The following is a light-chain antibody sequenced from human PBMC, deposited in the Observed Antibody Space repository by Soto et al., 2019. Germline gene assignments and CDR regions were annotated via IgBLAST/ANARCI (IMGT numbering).Light chain of an antibody. CDR2: DAS. J-gene: IGKJ3*01. CDR3: QHYNSYPFT. Sequence: IQLTQSPSSLSASVGDRVTITCRASQGISSYLAWYQQKPGKAPKLLIYDASTLQRGVPSRFSGGGSGTEFTLTITSLQPDDFATYYCQHYNSYPFTFGPGTKVDIK. V-gene: IGKV1-9*01. CDR1: QGISSY.